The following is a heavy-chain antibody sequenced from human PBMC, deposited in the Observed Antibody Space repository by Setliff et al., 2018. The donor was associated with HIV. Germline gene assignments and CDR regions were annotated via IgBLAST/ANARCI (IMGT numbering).Heavy chain of an antibody. D-gene: IGHD2-15*01. CDR1: GYSFASYW. CDR2: IHPSDSNT. J-gene: IGHJ6*02. CDR3: ASSITVAAGRSHYYYAMDV. Sequence: GESLKISCKGSGYSFASYWIGWVRQMPGKGLEWMGIIHPSDSNTRYSPSFRGQVTISADKSISTAYLQWSSLKASDTAMYYCASSITVAAGRSHYYYAMDVWGQGTTVTVSS. V-gene: IGHV5-51*01.